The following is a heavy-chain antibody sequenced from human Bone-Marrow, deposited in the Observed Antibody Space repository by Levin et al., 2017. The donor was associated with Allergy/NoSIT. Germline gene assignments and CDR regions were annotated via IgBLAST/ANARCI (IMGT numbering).Heavy chain of an antibody. CDR1: GYTFTDYF. D-gene: IGHD3-16*01. CDR2: INSNSGGT. J-gene: IGHJ4*02. CDR3: ARLVTRGLIGV. Sequence: ASVKVSCKASGYTFTDYFIHWVRQAPGQGLEWMGWINSNSGGTNYAQKFQGRVTMTRDTSISTAYLELSGLQSDDTAVYFCARLVTRGLIGVWGQGTLVTVSS. V-gene: IGHV1-2*02.